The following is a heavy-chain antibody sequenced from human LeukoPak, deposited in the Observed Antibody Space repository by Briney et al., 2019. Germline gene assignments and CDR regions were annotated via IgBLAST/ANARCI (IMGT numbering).Heavy chain of an antibody. CDR3: ARTRWDIVVVPAAPGRWFDP. CDR1: GGSISSSSYY. J-gene: IGHJ5*02. D-gene: IGHD2-2*01. V-gene: IGHV4-39*01. Sequence: PWETLSLTCTVSGGSISSSSYYWGWIRQPPGKGREWIGSIYYSGSTYYNPSLKSRVTISVDTSKNQFSLKLSSVTAADTAVYYCARTRWDIVVVPAAPGRWFDPWGQGTLVTVSS. CDR2: IYYSGST.